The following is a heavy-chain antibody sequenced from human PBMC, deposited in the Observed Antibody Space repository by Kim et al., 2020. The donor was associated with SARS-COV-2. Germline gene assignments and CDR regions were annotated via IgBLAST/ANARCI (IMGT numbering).Heavy chain of an antibody. Sequence: TIYYADSVKGRFTISRDNAKNSLYLQMNSLRAEDTAVYYCAREQVRAFDIWGQGTMVTVSS. CDR2: TI. V-gene: IGHV3-11*01. J-gene: IGHJ3*02. CDR3: AREQVRAFDI.